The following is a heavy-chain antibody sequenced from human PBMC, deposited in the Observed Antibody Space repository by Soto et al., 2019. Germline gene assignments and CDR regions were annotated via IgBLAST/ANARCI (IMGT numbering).Heavy chain of an antibody. J-gene: IGHJ4*02. CDR3: AREYSGYDRNFDY. V-gene: IGHV1-69*13. Sequence: SVKVSCQASGGTLSSYAIRWVRQAPGQGLEWMGGIIPIFGTANYAQKFQGRVTITADESTSTAYMELSSLRSEDTAVYYCAREYSGYDRNFDYWGQGTLVTVSS. D-gene: IGHD5-12*01. CDR1: GGTLSSYA. CDR2: IIPIFGTA.